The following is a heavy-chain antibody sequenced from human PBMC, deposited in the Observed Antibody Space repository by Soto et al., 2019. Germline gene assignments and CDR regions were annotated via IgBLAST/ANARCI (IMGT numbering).Heavy chain of an antibody. V-gene: IGHV1-8*01. CDR3: ATLTRDGYNY. CDR1: GYTFASYG. CDR2: MNPNSGNT. Sequence: QVQLVQSGPEVKNPGASVKVSCKASGYTFASYGITWVRQATGQGLEWMGWMNPNSGNTGYAQKFQGRVTMTRNTSISTAYMELSSLRSEDTAVYYCATLTRDGYNYWGQGTLVTVSS. J-gene: IGHJ4*02. D-gene: IGHD5-12*01.